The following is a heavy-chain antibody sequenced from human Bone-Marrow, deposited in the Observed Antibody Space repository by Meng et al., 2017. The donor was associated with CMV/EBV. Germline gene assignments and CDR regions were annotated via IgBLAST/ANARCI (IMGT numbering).Heavy chain of an antibody. CDR1: GFTFSDFG. V-gene: IGHV3-33*06. CDR3: AKEQGSGWSNFDY. CDR2: IWDDGRNK. J-gene: IGHJ4*02. Sequence: GESLKISCAASGFTFSDFGMHWVRQAPGKGLEWVGVIWDDGRNKHYADSVKGRFTISRDISKNTVYLQMNSLRAEDTAVYYCAKEQGSGWSNFDYWGQGTLVTVPQ. D-gene: IGHD6-19*01.